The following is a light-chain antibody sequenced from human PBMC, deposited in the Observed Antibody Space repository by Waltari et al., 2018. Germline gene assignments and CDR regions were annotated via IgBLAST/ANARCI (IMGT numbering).Light chain of an antibody. V-gene: IGKV3-11*01. CDR3: QQRSNWLIT. CDR1: QSVSSY. J-gene: IGKJ5*01. CDR2: DAS. Sequence: EIVLTQSPATLSLSPGERATLPCRASQSVSSYLAWYQQKPGQAPRLLISDASNRATGIPARFSGSGSGTDFTLTISSLEPEDFAVYYCQQRSNWLITFGQGTRLEIK.